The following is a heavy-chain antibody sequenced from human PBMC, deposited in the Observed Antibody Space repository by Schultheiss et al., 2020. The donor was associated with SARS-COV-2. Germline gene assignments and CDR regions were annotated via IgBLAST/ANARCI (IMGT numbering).Heavy chain of an antibody. D-gene: IGHD5-18*01. CDR1: GGSFSGYY. J-gene: IGHJ4*02. V-gene: IGHV4-34*01. Sequence: SETLSLTCAVYGGSFSGYYWSWIRQPPGKGLEWIGEINHSGSTNYNPSLKSRVTISVDTSKNQFSLKLSSVTAADTAVYYCARDAAQLWHPFDYWGQGTLVTVSS. CDR2: INHSGST. CDR3: ARDAAQLWHPFDY.